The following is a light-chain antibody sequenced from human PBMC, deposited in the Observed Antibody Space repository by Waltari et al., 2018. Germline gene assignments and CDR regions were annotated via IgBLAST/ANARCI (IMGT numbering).Light chain of an antibody. CDR1: SSNIGSNT. J-gene: IGLJ3*02. Sequence: QSVLTQPPSASGTPGQRVTISCFGSSSNIGSNTVTWYQQVPGTAPKLLIYINNQRPSGVPDRFSGSKSGTSASLAISGLQSEDEADYSCAAWDDSLNAWVFGGGTKLTVL. CDR3: AAWDDSLNAWV. V-gene: IGLV1-44*01. CDR2: INN.